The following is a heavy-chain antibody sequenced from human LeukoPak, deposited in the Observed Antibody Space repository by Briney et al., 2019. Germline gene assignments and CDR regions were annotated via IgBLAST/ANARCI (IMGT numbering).Heavy chain of an antibody. Sequence: GGSLRLSCAASGFTFSSYGMHRVRQAPGKGLEWVAVISYDGSNKYYADSVKGRFTISRDNSKNTLYLQMNSLRAEDTAVYYCAKHSYYYDSSGSYFDYWGQGTLVTVSS. D-gene: IGHD3-22*01. CDR2: ISYDGSNK. CDR3: AKHSYYYDSSGSYFDY. J-gene: IGHJ4*02. V-gene: IGHV3-30*18. CDR1: GFTFSSYG.